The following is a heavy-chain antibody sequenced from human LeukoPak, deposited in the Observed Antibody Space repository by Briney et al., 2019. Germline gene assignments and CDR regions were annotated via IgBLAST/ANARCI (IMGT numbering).Heavy chain of an antibody. CDR1: GGSISSGGHY. CDR3: ARRNGYCSATTCHNWFDP. D-gene: IGHD2-2*03. J-gene: IGHJ5*02. CDR2: GYSSGTT. Sequence: PSQTLSLTCTVTGGSISSGGHYWSWIRQHPEKGLEWIGYGYSSGTTYDNPSLKSRVTISVDSSKNQFSLKLSSVTAADTAVYYCARRNGYCSATTCHNWFDPWGQGTLVTVSS. V-gene: IGHV4-31*03.